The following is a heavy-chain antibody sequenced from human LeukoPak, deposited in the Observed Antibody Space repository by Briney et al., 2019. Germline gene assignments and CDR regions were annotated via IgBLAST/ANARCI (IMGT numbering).Heavy chain of an antibody. CDR1: GFMFDDYG. CDR2: INWNGGRA. CDR3: AKDPRTSKQLVPLFDY. D-gene: IGHD6-13*01. Sequence: GGSLRLSCAASGFMFDDYGMSWVRQAPGKGLEWVSGINWNGGRAGYADSVKGRFTISRDNAKNSLYLQMNSLRAEDTAVYYCAKDPRTSKQLVPLFDYWGQGTLVTVSS. J-gene: IGHJ4*02. V-gene: IGHV3-20*04.